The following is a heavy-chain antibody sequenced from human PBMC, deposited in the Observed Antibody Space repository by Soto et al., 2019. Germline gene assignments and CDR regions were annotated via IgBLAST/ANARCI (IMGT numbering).Heavy chain of an antibody. CDR3: ARQGLWSYYYYGMDV. CDR1: GYSFTSYW. J-gene: IGHJ6*02. CDR2: IYPGDSDT. Sequence: GESLKISCNGSGYSFTSYWIGWVRQMPGKGLEWMGIIYPGDSDTRYSPSFQGQVTISADKSISTAYLQWSSLKASDTAMYYCARQGLWSYYYYGMDVWGQGTTVTVSS. D-gene: IGHD5-18*01. V-gene: IGHV5-51*01.